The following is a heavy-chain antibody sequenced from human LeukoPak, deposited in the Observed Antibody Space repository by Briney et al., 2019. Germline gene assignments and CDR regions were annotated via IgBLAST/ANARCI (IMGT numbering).Heavy chain of an antibody. D-gene: IGHD5-18*01. V-gene: IGHV3-23*01. CDR3: AKDPPTVMANAFHI. CDR2: ISGSGGTT. CDR1: GFTFSSYG. Sequence: PGGSLRLSCAASGFTFSSYGMSWVRQAPGEGVEWVSSISGSGGTTYYADSVKGRFTISRDNSKNTLYPQMNSLRADDTAVYSCAKDPPTVMANAFHIWGQGTMVTVS. J-gene: IGHJ3*02.